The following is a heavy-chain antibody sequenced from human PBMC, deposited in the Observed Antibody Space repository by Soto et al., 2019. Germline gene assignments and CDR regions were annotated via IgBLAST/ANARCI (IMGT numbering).Heavy chain of an antibody. V-gene: IGHV4-30-2*01. CDR3: ARATMVRGVDY. CDR1: GGSISSGGYS. J-gene: IGHJ4*02. CDR2: IYHSGST. Sequence: NPSETLSLTCAVSGGSISSGGYSWSWIRQPPGKGLEWIGYIYHSGSTYYNPSLKSRVTISVDRSKNQFSLKLSSVTAADTAVYYCARATMVRGVDYWGQGTLVTVS. D-gene: IGHD3-10*01.